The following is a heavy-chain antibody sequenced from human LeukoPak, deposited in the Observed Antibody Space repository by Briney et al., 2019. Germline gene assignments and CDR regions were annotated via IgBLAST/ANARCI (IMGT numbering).Heavy chain of an antibody. V-gene: IGHV1-2*02. CDR1: GYTFTGYY. D-gene: IGHD2-2*01. CDR3: ARYQLLSLVWGTPNAFDI. CDR2: TNPNSGGT. J-gene: IGHJ3*02. Sequence: GASVKVSCKASGYTFTGYYMHWVRQAPGQGLEWMGWTNPNSGGTNYAQKFQGRVTMTRDTSISTAYMELSRLRSDDTAVYYCARYQLLSLVWGTPNAFDIWGQGKMVTVSS.